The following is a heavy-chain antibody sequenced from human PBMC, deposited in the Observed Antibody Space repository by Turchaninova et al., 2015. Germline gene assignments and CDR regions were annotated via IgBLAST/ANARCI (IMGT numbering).Heavy chain of an antibody. CDR2: NKPRRGGT. CDR1: GYTFTGSY. D-gene: IGHD5-12*01. J-gene: IGHJ4*02. V-gene: IGHV1-2*02. Sequence: QVQLVQSGAEVKKPGASVKVSCKASGYTFTGSYMHWVRQAPGQGLEWRGWNKPRRGGTSYARRCQGRVPMTRETSIRTAYMGLCILRSDDTAVYYCARGRLLATMAVSLFDYWGQGTLVTVSS. CDR3: ARGRLLATMAVSLFDY.